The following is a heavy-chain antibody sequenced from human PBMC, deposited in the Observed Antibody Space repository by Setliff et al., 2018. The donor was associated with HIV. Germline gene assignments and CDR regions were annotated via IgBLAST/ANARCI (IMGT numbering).Heavy chain of an antibody. CDR3: ARDQSDYYDSSGYFITNWFDP. V-gene: IGHV4-59*11. D-gene: IGHD3-22*01. CDR1: GGSISSHS. J-gene: IGHJ5*02. Sequence: SETLSLTCTVSGGSISSHSWSWIRQPPGKGLEWIGSISYSGSTNYNPSLKSRVTISVDTSKNQFSLKLNSVTAADTAVYYCARDQSDYYDSSGYFITNWFDPWGQGTLVTVSS. CDR2: ISYSGST.